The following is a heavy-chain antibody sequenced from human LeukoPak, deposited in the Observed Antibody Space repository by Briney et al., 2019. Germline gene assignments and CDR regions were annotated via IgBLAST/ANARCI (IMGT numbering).Heavy chain of an antibody. V-gene: IGHV3-30*02. Sequence: GGSLRLSCAASGFTFSDYGMHWVRQAPGKGLEWVAFIRIDGTNKNYADSVKGRFTISRDNSRNTLFLQMNSLRAEDTAVYYCASPERVWGSCPRNWGQGTLVTVSS. CDR2: IRIDGTNK. CDR3: ASPERVWGSCPRN. CDR1: GFTFSDYG. D-gene: IGHD3-16*01. J-gene: IGHJ4*02.